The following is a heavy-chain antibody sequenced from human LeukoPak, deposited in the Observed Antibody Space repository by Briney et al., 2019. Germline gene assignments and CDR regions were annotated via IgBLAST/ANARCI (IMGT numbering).Heavy chain of an antibody. J-gene: IGHJ5*02. CDR2: INPSGGST. CDR1: GYTFTDYY. D-gene: IGHD2-2*01. Sequence: PGASVKVSCKASGYTFTDYYMHWVRQAPGQGLEWMGIINPSGGSTSYAQKFQGRVTMTRDTSTSTVYMELSSLRSEDTAVYYCARGPRPLHLVVVPDLECWFDPWGQGTLVTVSS. CDR3: ARGPRPLHLVVVPDLECWFDP. V-gene: IGHV1-46*01.